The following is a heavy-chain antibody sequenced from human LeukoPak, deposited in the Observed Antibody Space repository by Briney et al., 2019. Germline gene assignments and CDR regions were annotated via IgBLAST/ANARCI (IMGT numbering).Heavy chain of an antibody. Sequence: GGSLRLSCAASGFTFSDYYMSWIRQAPGKGLEWVSYISSSGSTIYYADSVKGRFTISRDTSKNTLYLQMNSLRAEDTAVYYCACGSGSYLLFDYWGQGTLVTVSS. V-gene: IGHV3-11*04. J-gene: IGHJ4*02. CDR1: GFTFSDYY. CDR3: ACGSGSYLLFDY. CDR2: ISSSGSTI. D-gene: IGHD1-26*01.